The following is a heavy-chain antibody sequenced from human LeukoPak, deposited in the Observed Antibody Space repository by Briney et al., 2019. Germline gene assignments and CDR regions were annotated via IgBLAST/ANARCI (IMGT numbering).Heavy chain of an antibody. D-gene: IGHD3-10*01. CDR2: INHSGST. J-gene: IGHJ4*02. CDR1: GGSFSGYY. V-gene: IGHV4-34*01. CDR3: ARGHTMVRGVSTWSYFDY. Sequence: PSETLSLTCAVYGGSFSGYYWSWIRQPPGKGLEWIGEINHSGSTNYNPSLKSRVTISVDTSKNQFSLKLSSVTAADTAVYYCARGHTMVRGVSTWSYFDYWGQGTLVTVSS.